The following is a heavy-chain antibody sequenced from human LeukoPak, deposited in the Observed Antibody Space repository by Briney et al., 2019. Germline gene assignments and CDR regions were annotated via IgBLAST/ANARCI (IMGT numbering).Heavy chain of an antibody. CDR3: AYDSSGYYYTPGDY. J-gene: IGHJ4*02. D-gene: IGHD3-22*01. V-gene: IGHV3-30*18. CDR2: ISYDGSDK. Sequence: GGSLRLSCAASGFTFSSYGMHWVRQAPGQGLEWVAVISYDGSDKNYADSVKGRFTISRDNSKNTLYLQMNSLRAEDTAAYYCAYDSSGYYYTPGDYWGQGTLVTVSS. CDR1: GFTFSSYG.